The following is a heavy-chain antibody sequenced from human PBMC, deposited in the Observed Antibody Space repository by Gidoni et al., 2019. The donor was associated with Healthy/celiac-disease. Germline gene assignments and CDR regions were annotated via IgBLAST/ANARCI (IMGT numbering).Heavy chain of an antibody. D-gene: IGHD3-9*01. Sequence: QVQLQESGPGLVKPSQTLSLTCTVSGGSISSGDYYWSWIRQPPGKGLEWIGYIYYSGSTYYNPSLKSRVTISVDTAKNQFSLKLSSGTAADTAVYYCARDGYDILTGYGFDYGGQGTLVTVSS. CDR1: GGSISSGDYY. CDR2: IYYSGST. V-gene: IGHV4-30-4*01. CDR3: ARDGYDILTGYGFDY. J-gene: IGHJ4*02.